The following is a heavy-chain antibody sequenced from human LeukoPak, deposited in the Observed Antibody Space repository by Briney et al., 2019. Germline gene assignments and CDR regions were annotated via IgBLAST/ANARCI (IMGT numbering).Heavy chain of an antibody. D-gene: IGHD3-10*01. CDR1: EYSFTSYW. CDR3: ARHIRGSGSYFDY. J-gene: IGHJ4*02. Sequence: GESLKISCKGSEYSFTSYWISWVRQMPGKGLEWMGRIDPSDSYTNYSPSFQGHVTISVDKSISTAFLQWSSLKASDTAMYYCARHIRGSGSYFDYWGQGTLVTVSS. V-gene: IGHV5-10-1*01. CDR2: IDPSDSYT.